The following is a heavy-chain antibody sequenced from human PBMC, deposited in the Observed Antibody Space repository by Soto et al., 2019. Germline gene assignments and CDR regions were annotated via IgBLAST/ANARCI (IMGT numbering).Heavy chain of an antibody. CDR3: ARHVNPWAQGAFDI. J-gene: IGHJ3*02. V-gene: IGHV4-39*01. Sequence: PSETLSLTCTVSGCSISSSSYYWGWIRQPPGKGLEWIGNIYYSGSTYYNPSLKSRVTISVDTSKNQFSLKLSSVTAADTAVYYCARHVNPWAQGAFDIWGQGTMVTVS. D-gene: IGHD7-27*01. CDR2: IYYSGST. CDR1: GCSISSSSYY.